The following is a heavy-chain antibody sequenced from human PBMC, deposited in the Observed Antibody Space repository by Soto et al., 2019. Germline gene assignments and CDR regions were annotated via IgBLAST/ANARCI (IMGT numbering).Heavy chain of an antibody. Sequence: PSETLSLTCAVYGGSFSGYYWSWIRQPPGKGLEWIGYIYYSGSTNYNPSLKSRVTISVDTSKNQFSLKLSSVTAADTAVYYCERLRVYALTDAFDIWGQGTMVTVSS. V-gene: IGHV4-59*08. D-gene: IGHD2-8*01. CDR1: GGSFSGYY. J-gene: IGHJ3*02. CDR2: IYYSGST. CDR3: ERLRVYALTDAFDI.